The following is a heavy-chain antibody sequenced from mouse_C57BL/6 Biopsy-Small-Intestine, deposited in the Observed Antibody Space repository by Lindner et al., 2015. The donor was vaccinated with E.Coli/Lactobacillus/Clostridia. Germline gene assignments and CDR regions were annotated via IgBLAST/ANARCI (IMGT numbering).Heavy chain of an antibody. Sequence: VQLQESGPGLVKPSQTVFLTCTVTGISITTGNYRWSWIRQFPGNKLEWMGYISYSGSTNYNPSLKSRISITHDTSKNHFFLKLNSVTTEDTATYYCARDQGGPWYFDVWGTGTTVTVSS. CDR3: ARDQGGPWYFDV. CDR2: ISYSGST. CDR1: GISITTGNY. D-gene: IGHD3-2*02. V-gene: IGHV3-1*01. J-gene: IGHJ1*03.